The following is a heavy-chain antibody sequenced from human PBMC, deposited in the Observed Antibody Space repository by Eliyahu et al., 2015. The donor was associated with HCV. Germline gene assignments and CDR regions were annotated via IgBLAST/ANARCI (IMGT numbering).Heavy chain of an antibody. CDR2: INPSGGST. J-gene: IGHJ5*02. Sequence: QVQLVQSGAEVKKPGASVKVSCKASGYTFTSYYMPWVRQAPGQGLXWMVIINPSGGSTSYAQKFQGRVTMTRDTSTSTVYMELSSLRSEDTAVYYCAREDGFGDIVVVPAASKNPDARRKTYNWFDPWGQGTLVTVSS. CDR3: AREDGFGDIVVVPAASKNPDARRKTYNWFDP. CDR1: GYTFTSYY. V-gene: IGHV1-46*01. D-gene: IGHD2-2*01.